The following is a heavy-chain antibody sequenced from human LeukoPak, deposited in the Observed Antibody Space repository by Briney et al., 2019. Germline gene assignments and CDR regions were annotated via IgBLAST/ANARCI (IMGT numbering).Heavy chain of an antibody. CDR2: IWYDGSNK. CDR1: GFTFSSYG. D-gene: IGHD3-22*01. V-gene: IGHV3-33*01. CDR3: ARDPYYYDSSGYLSY. Sequence: SGGSLRLSCAASGFTFSSYGMHWVRQAPGKGLEWVAVIWYDGSNKYYADSVKGRFTISRDNSKNTLYLQMNSLRAEDTAVYYCARDPYYYDSSGYLSYWGQGTLVTVSS. J-gene: IGHJ4*02.